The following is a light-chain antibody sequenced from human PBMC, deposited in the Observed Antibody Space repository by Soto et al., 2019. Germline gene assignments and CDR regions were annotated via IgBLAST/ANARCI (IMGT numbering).Light chain of an antibody. V-gene: IGKV1-9*01. CDR1: QDISNY. CDR2: DAS. Sequence: DIQMTQSPSSLSASLGDRVTITCQASQDISNYLNWYQQKPGKAPKLLIYDASTLQSGVPSRFSGSGSGTDFTLTISSLQSEDFATYYCQQLNSYPITFGQGTRLEIK. CDR3: QQLNSYPIT. J-gene: IGKJ5*01.